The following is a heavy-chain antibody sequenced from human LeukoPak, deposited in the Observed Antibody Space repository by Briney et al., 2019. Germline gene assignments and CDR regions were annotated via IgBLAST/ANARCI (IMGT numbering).Heavy chain of an antibody. CDR3: ARYVPVRTGTTRASFDY. Sequence: PSETLSLTCAVYGGSFSDYDWSWIRQPPGKGLEWIGEINQSGDTNCDPSLESRVSMSIDTSKSQFSLNLRSVTAADTAVYYCARYVPVRTGTTRASFDYWGQGTLVTVSS. CDR1: GGSFSDYD. D-gene: IGHD1-1*01. V-gene: IGHV4-34*01. CDR2: INQSGDT. J-gene: IGHJ4*02.